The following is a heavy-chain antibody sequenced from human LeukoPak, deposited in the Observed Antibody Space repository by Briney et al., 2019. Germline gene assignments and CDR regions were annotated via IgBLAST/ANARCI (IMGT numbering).Heavy chain of an antibody. Sequence: NPSETLSPTCTVSGGSISSYYWSWIRQPPGKGLEWIGYIYYSGSTNYNPSLKSRVTISVDTSKNQFSLKLSSVTAADTAVYYCARAPYYYDSSGYYYSTVHYFDYWGQGTLVTVSS. CDR3: ARAPYYYDSSGYYYSTVHYFDY. V-gene: IGHV4-59*01. CDR2: IYYSGST. CDR1: GGSISSYY. J-gene: IGHJ4*02. D-gene: IGHD3-22*01.